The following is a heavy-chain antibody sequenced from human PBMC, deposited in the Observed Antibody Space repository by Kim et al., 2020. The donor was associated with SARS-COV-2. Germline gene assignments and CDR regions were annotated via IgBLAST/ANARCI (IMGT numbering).Heavy chain of an antibody. CDR1: GGSFSGYY. CDR3: ARYSSSSGRWFDP. D-gene: IGHD6-6*01. Sequence: SETLSLTCAVYGGSFSGYYWSWIRQPPGKGLEWIGEINHSGSTNYNPSLKSRVTISVDTSKNQFSLKLSSVTAADTAVYYCARYSSSSGRWFDPWGQGTLGTVSS. CDR2: INHSGST. V-gene: IGHV4-34*01. J-gene: IGHJ5*02.